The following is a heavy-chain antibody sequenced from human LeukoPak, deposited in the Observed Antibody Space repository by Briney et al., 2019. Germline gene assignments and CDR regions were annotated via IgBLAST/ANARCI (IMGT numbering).Heavy chain of an antibody. D-gene: IGHD3-22*01. CDR3: ARDMSYDRSAYHHYYFDY. CDR1: GFILSYHY. Sequence: GGPVTLLCTAWGFILSYHYMHWLRQAPGKGLVWVSYISSNSRTISCADSVKGRFTISRDNAKNSWFLQMNSLRAEDTAGYYCARDMSYDRSAYHHYYFDYWGQGTLVTVSS. CDR2: ISSNSRTI. V-gene: IGHV3-11*01. J-gene: IGHJ4*02.